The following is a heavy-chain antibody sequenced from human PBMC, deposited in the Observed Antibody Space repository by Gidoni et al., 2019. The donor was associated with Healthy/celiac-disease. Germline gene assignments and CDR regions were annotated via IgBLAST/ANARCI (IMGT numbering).Heavy chain of an antibody. J-gene: IGHJ6*03. CDR1: GYTFTSYA. Sequence: QVQLVQSGAAVKKPGASVKVSCKASGYTFTSYAMHWVRQAPGQRLEWMGWINAGNGNTKYSQKFQGRVTITRDTSASTAYMELSSLRSEDTAVYYCARGATIYYYYYMDVWGKGTTVTVSS. D-gene: IGHD5-12*01. CDR3: ARGATIYYYYYMDV. V-gene: IGHV1-3*01. CDR2: INAGNGNT.